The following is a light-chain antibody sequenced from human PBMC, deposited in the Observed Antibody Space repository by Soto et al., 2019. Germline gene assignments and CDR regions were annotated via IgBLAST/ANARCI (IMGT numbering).Light chain of an antibody. CDR3: QQYGSSYT. Sequence: EIVLTQSPGTLSLSPGERATLSCRASQSVSSSSLAWYQQQPGQAPRLLIYGASSRATGIPGRFSGSGSGTDFTLTISILEPEDFAVYYCQQYGSSYTFGQGTKLEIK. CDR2: GAS. J-gene: IGKJ2*01. CDR1: QSVSSSS. V-gene: IGKV3-20*01.